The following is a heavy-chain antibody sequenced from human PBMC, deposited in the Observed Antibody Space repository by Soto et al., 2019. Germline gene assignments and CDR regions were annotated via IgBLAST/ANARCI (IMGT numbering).Heavy chain of an antibody. J-gene: IGHJ4*02. CDR2: IYHSGST. CDR3: AKRGYDSSGRPARYFEY. CDR1: GGSISSGGYS. Sequence: PSETLSLTCAVSGGSISSGGYSWSWIRQPPGKGLEWIGYIYHSGSTYYNPSLKSRVTISVDNSKDTLYLQMNSLRAEDTAVYYCAKRGYDSSGRPARYFEYWGQGTLVTVSS. V-gene: IGHV4-30-2*01. D-gene: IGHD3-22*01.